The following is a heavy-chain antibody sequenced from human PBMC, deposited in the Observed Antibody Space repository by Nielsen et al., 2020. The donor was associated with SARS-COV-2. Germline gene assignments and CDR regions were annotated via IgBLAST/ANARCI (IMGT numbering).Heavy chain of an antibody. CDR3: ARTGIVGAAFDY. J-gene: IGHJ4*02. CDR1: GGSFSGYY. D-gene: IGHD1-26*01. Sequence: SETLSLTCAVYGGSFSGYYWSWIRQPPGKGLEWIGEINHSGSTNYNPSLKSRVTISVDTSKNQFSLKLSSVTAADTAVYYCARTGIVGAAFDYWGQGTLVTVSS. V-gene: IGHV4-34*01. CDR2: INHSGST.